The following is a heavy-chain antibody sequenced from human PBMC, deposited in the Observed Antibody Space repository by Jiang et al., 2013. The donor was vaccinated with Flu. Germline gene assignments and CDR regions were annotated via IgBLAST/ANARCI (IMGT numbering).Heavy chain of an antibody. J-gene: IGHJ4*02. CDR1: GYSFTSNA. CDR2: INVGNGNT. Sequence: EVKKPGASVKVSCKASGYSFTSNAIHWVRQAPGQRLEWMGWINVGNGNTKYSPKFQGRLTITRDTSATTAYMELSSLTSEDTAVYFCARRLGRNFDYWGQGTLVTVSS. D-gene: IGHD1-26*01. CDR3: ARRLGRNFDY. V-gene: IGHV1-3*01.